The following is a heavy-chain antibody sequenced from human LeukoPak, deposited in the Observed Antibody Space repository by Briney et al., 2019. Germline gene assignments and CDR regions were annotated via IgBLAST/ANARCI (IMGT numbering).Heavy chain of an antibody. J-gene: IGHJ4*02. V-gene: IGHV3-23*01. CDR2: ISGSGGST. D-gene: IGHD3-22*01. CDR3: AKGNYYDSSGYLDY. CDR1: GFTFNDYA. Sequence: GGSLRLSCAASGFTFNDYAMHWVRQAPGKGLEWVSAISGSGGSTYYADSVKGRFTISRDNSKSTLYLQMNSLRAEDTAVYYCAKGNYYDSSGYLDYWGQGTLVTVSS.